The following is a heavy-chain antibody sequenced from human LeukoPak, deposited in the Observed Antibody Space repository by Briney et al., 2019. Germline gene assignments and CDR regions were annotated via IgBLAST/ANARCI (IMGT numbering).Heavy chain of an antibody. CDR3: AREYCSGGSCYPHY. CDR2: INTNTGNP. Sequence: ASVKVSCKASGYTFTSYAMNWVRQAPGQGLEWMGWINTNTGNPTYAQDFTGRFVFSLDTSVSTAYLQISSLKAEDTALYYCAREYCSGGSCYPHYWGQGTLVTVSS. V-gene: IGHV7-4-1*02. D-gene: IGHD2-15*01. J-gene: IGHJ4*02. CDR1: GYTFTSYA.